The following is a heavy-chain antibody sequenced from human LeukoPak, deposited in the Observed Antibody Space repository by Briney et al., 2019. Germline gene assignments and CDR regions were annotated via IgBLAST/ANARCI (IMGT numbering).Heavy chain of an antibody. V-gene: IGHV3-7*01. CDR3: ARVDIVVVVAAMESSAFDI. D-gene: IGHD2-15*01. J-gene: IGHJ3*02. Sequence: PGGSLRLSCAASGFTFSSYWMSWVRQAPGKGLEWVANIKQDGSEKYYVDSVKGRFTISRDNAKNSLYPQMNSLRAEDTAVYYCARVDIVVVVAAMESSAFDIWGQGTMVTVSS. CDR2: IKQDGSEK. CDR1: GFTFSSYW.